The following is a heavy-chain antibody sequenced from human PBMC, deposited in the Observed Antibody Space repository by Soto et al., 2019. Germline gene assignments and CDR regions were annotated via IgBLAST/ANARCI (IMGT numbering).Heavy chain of an antibody. CDR1: GFTVSNNY. D-gene: IGHD1-1*01. CDR3: ARDGTYNWV. V-gene: IGHV3-66*01. Sequence: EVRLVESGGGLVQPGGSLRLSCAASGFTVSNNYMRWVRQAPGKGLEWVSLIYSGGATYYADPVKGRFTISRDNSKNTLYLQMNSLRAEDTAVYYCARDGTYNWVGGQGILVTVSS. CDR2: IYSGGAT. J-gene: IGHJ4*02.